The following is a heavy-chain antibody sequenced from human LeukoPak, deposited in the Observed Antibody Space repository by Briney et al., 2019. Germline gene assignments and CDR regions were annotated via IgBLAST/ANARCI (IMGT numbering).Heavy chain of an antibody. V-gene: IGHV3-7*01. D-gene: IGHD2-2*01. CDR1: GFTFSSYW. CDR2: IKQDGSEK. Sequence: GGSLRLSCAVSGFTFSSYWMSWVRQAPGKGLEWVANIKQDGSEKYYVDSVKGRFTISRDNAKNSLYLQMNSLRAEDTAVYYCARDLVVVVPAADSDRGYSYGIDYWGQGTLVTVSS. CDR3: ARDLVVVVPAADSDRGYSYGIDY. J-gene: IGHJ4*02.